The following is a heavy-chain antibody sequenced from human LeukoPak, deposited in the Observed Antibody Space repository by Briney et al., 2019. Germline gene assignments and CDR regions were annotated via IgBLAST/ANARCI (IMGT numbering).Heavy chain of an antibody. CDR2: IYPGDSDT. CDR1: GYSFTSYW. CDR3: ARRVVAATDAFDI. V-gene: IGHV5-51*01. D-gene: IGHD2-15*01. J-gene: IGHJ3*02. Sequence: GESLKISCKGSGYSFTSYWIGWVRQMPGKGLEWMGIIYPGDSDTRYSPSFQGQVTISADKSISTAYLQWSSLKASDTAMNYCARRVVAATDAFDIWGQGTMVTVSS.